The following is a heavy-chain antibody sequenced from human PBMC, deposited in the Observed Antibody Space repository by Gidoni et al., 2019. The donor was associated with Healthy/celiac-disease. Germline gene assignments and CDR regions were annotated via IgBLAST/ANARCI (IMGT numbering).Heavy chain of an antibody. CDR2: IRSKANSYAT. D-gene: IGHD6-13*01. CDR3: TRQAIAAADY. J-gene: IGHJ4*02. Sequence: EVQLVESGGGLVQPGGSLQLSCAASGFTFSGSAMHWVRQASGKGLEWVGRIRSKANSYATAYAASVKGRFTISRDDSKNTAYLQMNSLKTEDTAVYYCTRQAIAAADYWGQGTLVTVSS. V-gene: IGHV3-73*01. CDR1: GFTFSGSA.